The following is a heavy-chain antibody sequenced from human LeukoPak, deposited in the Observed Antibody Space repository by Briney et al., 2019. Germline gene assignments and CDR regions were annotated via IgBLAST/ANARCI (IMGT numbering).Heavy chain of an antibody. J-gene: IGHJ3*02. CDR1: ESTFTSYE. CDR3: ARGPSIAARYDAFDI. Sequence: AGGSLRLSCAASESTFTSYELNWVRQSPGKGLEWASYISSSGNTISYADSVKGRFTTTRDNAKNSLYLQVISLRAEDTAVYYCARGPSIAARYDAFDIWGQGTMVTVSS. D-gene: IGHD6-6*01. CDR2: ISSSGNTI. V-gene: IGHV3-48*03.